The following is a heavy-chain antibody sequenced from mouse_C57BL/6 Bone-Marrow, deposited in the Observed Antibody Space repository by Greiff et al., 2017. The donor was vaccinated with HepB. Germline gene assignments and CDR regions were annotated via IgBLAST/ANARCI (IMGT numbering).Heavy chain of an antibody. CDR2: IWSGGST. J-gene: IGHJ4*01. CDR3: APVYDGYGEAMDY. D-gene: IGHD2-3*01. Sequence: QVHVKQSGPGLVQPSQSLSITCTVSGFSLTSYGVHWVRQPPGKGLEWLGVIWSGGSTDYNAAFISRLSISKDNSKSQVFFKMNSLQADDTAIYYCAPVYDGYGEAMDYWGQGTSVTVSS. CDR1: GFSLTSYG. V-gene: IGHV2-4*01.